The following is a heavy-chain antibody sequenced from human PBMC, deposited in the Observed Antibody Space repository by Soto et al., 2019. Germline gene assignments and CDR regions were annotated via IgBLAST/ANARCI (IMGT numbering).Heavy chain of an antibody. D-gene: IGHD3-10*01. CDR3: ARVRVMRGVIPITFGL. J-gene: IGHJ4*02. Sequence: QDHLAQSGAEVKKPGSSVTVSCKASGGTFNSSGISWVRQAPGQGLDWMGVIIPLYGTVNYAQKFQGRVSITADNSTSTAYMDLSSVRSDDTAVYYCARVRVMRGVIPITFGLWGAGTLVTVSA. CDR2: IIPLYGTV. V-gene: IGHV1-69*06. CDR1: GGTFNSSG.